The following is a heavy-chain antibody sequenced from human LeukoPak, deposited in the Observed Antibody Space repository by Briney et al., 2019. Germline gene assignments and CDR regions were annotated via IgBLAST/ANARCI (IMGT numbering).Heavy chain of an antibody. CDR1: GFTFSSYW. CDR2: IKQDGSEK. J-gene: IGHJ4*02. Sequence: GGSLRLSCAASGFTFSSYWMSWVRQAPGKGLEWVANIKQDGSEKYYVDSVKGRFTISRDNAKNSLYLQMNSVRAEDTAVYYCARDVPYSSSSCDYWGQGILVTVSS. D-gene: IGHD6-6*01. CDR3: ARDVPYSSSSCDY. V-gene: IGHV3-7*01.